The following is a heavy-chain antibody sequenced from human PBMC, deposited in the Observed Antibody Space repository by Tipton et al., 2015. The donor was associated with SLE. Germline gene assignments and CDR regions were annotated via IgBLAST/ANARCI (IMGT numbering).Heavy chain of an antibody. CDR2: ISYDGSNK. V-gene: IGHV3-30*04. J-gene: IGHJ3*02. D-gene: IGHD6-13*01. Sequence: SLRLSCAASGFTFSSYAMYWVRQAPGKGLEWVAVISYDGSNKYYADSVKGRFTISRDNSKNTLYLQMNSLRAEDTAVYYCARDGAAAGIDAFDIWGQGTMVTVSS. CDR3: ARDGAAAGIDAFDI. CDR1: GFTFSSYA.